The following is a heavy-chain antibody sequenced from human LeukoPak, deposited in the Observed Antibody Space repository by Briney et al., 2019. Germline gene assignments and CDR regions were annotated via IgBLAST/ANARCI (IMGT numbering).Heavy chain of an antibody. CDR3: ARGLTTYYYDSSGQGAFDI. CDR2: IYYSGST. V-gene: IGHV4-59*01. CDR1: GGSISSYY. D-gene: IGHD3-22*01. J-gene: IGHJ3*02. Sequence: SETLSLTCTVSGGSISSYYWSWIRQPPGKGLEWIGYIYYSGSTNYNPSLKSRVTISVDTSKNQFSLKLSSVTAADTAVYYCARGLTTYYYDSSGQGAFDIWGQGTMVTVSS.